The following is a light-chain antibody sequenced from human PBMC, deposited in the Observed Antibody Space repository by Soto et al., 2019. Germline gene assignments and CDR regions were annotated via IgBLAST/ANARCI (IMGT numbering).Light chain of an antibody. J-gene: IGKJ4*01. Sequence: EIVLTQSPATLSLSPGERATLSCRASQSVSSSLAWYQQKPGQAPSLLIYDASNRATGIPARFSGSGSGTDFTLTISSLEPEDCAVYYCQQRGNWPLTFGGGTKVEIK. CDR3: QQRGNWPLT. CDR1: QSVSSS. CDR2: DAS. V-gene: IGKV3-11*01.